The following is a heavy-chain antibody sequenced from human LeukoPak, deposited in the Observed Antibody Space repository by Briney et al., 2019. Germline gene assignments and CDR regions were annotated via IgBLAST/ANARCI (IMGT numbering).Heavy chain of an antibody. V-gene: IGHV3-23*01. D-gene: IGHD4-17*01. J-gene: IGHJ4*02. CDR3: AKTLYGDPEDDY. Sequence: GGSLRLSCAASGFILSDHYMTWIRQAPGKGLEWVSAVSGSGGSTYYADSVKGRFTISRDNSKNTLYLQMNSLRAEDTAVYYCAKTLYGDPEDDYWGQGTLVTVSS. CDR2: VSGSGGST. CDR1: GFILSDHY.